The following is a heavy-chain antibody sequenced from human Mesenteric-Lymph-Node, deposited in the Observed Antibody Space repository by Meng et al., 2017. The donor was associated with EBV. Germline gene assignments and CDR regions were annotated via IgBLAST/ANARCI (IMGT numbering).Heavy chain of an antibody. Sequence: QFTLNRSGPPPLKPTQPLQLPCTFVGFSLTTSGVGVGWIRQPPGKALEWLALIYWDDDKRYSPSLKGRLTITKDTSKNQVVLTMTNIDPMDTATYFCAHRPGVGAIDFNYWGQGTLVTVSS. CDR1: GFSLTTSGVG. J-gene: IGHJ4*02. CDR3: AHRPGVGAIDFNY. V-gene: IGHV2-5*02. CDR2: IYWDDDK. D-gene: IGHD1-26*01.